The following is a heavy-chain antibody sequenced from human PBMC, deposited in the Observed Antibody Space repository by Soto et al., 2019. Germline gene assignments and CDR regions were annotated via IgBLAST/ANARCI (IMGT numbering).Heavy chain of an antibody. Sequence: SETLSLTCGVAGGTVASSHWWSWVRQSPGRGLEWIGNVYHTGDTNFNPSLQSRVTFSVDKSNNQFSLRLTSVTAADTAVYFCAREIVTAGGNNYFDPWGPGTLVTVSS. V-gene: IGHV4-4*02. J-gene: IGHJ5*02. CDR2: VYHTGDT. CDR1: GGTVASSHW. CDR3: AREIVTAGGNNYFDP. D-gene: IGHD2-21*02.